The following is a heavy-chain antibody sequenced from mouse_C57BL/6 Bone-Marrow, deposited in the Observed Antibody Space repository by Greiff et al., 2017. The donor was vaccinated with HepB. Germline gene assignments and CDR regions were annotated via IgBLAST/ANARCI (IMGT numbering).Heavy chain of an antibody. D-gene: IGHD5-1*01. CDR2: IYPGSGNT. CDR1: GYTFTDYY. J-gene: IGHJ4*01. Sequence: QVQLKESGAELVRPGASVKLSCKASGYTFTDYYINWVKQRPGQGLEWIARIYPGSGNTYYNEKFKGKATLTAEKSSSTAYMQLSSLTSEDSAVYFCARKKYIRWNAMDYWGQGTSVTVSS. CDR3: ARKKYIRWNAMDY. V-gene: IGHV1-76*01.